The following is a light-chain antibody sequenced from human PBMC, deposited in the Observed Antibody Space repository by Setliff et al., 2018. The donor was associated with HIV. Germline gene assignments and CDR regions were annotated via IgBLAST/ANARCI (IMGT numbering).Light chain of an antibody. V-gene: IGLV2-14*01. CDR3: SSYTSSGTPV. CDR1: SSDVGGYNY. J-gene: IGLJ3*02. CDR2: EVS. Sequence: QSVLTQPTSVSGSPGQSITIPCTGTSSDVGGYNYVSWYQHRPGKAPKVVIYEVSNRPSGVSNRFSGSKSGNTASLTISGLQAEEEADYYCSSYTSSGTPVFGGGTKVTVL.